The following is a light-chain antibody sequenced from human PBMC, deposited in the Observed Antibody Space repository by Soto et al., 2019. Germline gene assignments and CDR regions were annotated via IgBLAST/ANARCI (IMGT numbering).Light chain of an antibody. CDR1: QTVISSY. Sequence: EIVLTQSPGTLSLPPGERATLSCRASQTVISSYLAWYQQKPGQAPRLLISGASSRATGVPDRFSGSGSGTDFTLTINRLEPEDFAVYFCQQYGSSPLTFGGGTKVEIK. J-gene: IGKJ4*01. CDR3: QQYGSSPLT. V-gene: IGKV3-20*01. CDR2: GAS.